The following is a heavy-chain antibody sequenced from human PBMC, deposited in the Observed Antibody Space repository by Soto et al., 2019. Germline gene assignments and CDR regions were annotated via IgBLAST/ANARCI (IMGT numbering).Heavy chain of an antibody. CDR2: INPETGGT. D-gene: IGHD2-2*01. J-gene: IGHJ6*02. V-gene: IGHV1-2*02. CDR1: GYTFTGYY. Sequence: ASVKVSCKASGYTFTGYYVHWAREAPGQGLEWMGWINPETGGTSYAQKFQGRVTLSRDTSINTAYLELSRLRFDDAAVYFCARARYQVISDGMDVWGQGTTVTVSS. CDR3: ARARYQVISDGMDV.